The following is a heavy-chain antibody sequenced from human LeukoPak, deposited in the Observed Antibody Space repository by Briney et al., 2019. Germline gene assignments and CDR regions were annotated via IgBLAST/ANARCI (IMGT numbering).Heavy chain of an antibody. D-gene: IGHD1-7*01. CDR3: ARVPKITGTSLCYYYYMDV. CDR2: IYSGGST. CDR1: GFTVSSNY. J-gene: IGHJ6*03. V-gene: IGHV3-53*01. Sequence: PGGSLRLSCAASGFTVSSNYMSWVRQAPGKGLEWVSVIYSGGSTYYADSVKGRYTISRDNSKNTLYLQMNSLRAEDTAVYYCARVPKITGTSLCYYYYMDVWGKGPTVTVSS.